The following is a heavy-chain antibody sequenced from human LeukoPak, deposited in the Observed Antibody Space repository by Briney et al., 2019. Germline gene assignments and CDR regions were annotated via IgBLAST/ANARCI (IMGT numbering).Heavy chain of an antibody. V-gene: IGHV3-23*01. CDR3: AKGAFGVEIFDY. D-gene: IGHD3-3*01. Sequence: PGGSLRLSCAASGFTFSSYAMSWVRQAPGKGLEWVSGIIANGVNTYYADSVQGRFTISRDNSKNTLYLQMNSLRAEDTAVYYCAKGAFGVEIFDYWGQGTLVTVSS. CDR1: GFTFSSYA. CDR2: IIANGVNT. J-gene: IGHJ4*02.